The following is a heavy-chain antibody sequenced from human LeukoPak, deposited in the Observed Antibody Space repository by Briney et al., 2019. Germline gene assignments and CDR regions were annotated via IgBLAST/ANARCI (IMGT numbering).Heavy chain of an antibody. CDR2: VNDRGTT. Sequence: SETLSLTCAVYGDSFSGYYWSWVRQSPGTGLEWIGEVNDRGTTNYNPNLKSRVTISVATSSNQFSLKLTSVTAADTALYFCATRRGGPYPYYFDHWDQGALVTVSS. D-gene: IGHD2-15*01. J-gene: IGHJ4*02. V-gene: IGHV4-34*01. CDR1: GDSFSGYY. CDR3: ATRRGGPYPYYFDH.